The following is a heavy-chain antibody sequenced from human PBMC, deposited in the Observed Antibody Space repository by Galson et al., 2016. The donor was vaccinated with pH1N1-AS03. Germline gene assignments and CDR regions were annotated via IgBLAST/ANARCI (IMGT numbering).Heavy chain of an antibody. CDR2: ISEDGSEK. CDR1: GFTLSGYW. CDR3: ARLRAYCHGGTCTYFDY. D-gene: IGHD2-15*01. J-gene: IGHJ4*02. Sequence: SLRLSCAASGFTLSGYWMGWVRLAPGKGLERVAGISEDGSEKYYLDSVKGRFSISRNNAWNSLYLQLNSLRAEDTALYYCARLRAYCHGGTCTYFDYWGRGALVTVSS. V-gene: IGHV3-7*03.